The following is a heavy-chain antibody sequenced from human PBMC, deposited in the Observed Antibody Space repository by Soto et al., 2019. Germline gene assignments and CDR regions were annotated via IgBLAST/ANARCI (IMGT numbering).Heavy chain of an antibody. D-gene: IGHD3-10*01. Sequence: TSETLSLTCAVYGGSFSGYYWSWIRQPPGKGLEWIGEINHSGSTNYNPSLKSRVTISVDTSKNQFSLKLSSVTAADTAVYYCARGYYYGSGSYYNDLYYYYGMDVWGQGTTVTVSS. CDR1: GGSFSGYY. V-gene: IGHV4-34*01. CDR2: INHSGST. CDR3: ARGYYYGSGSYYNDLYYYYGMDV. J-gene: IGHJ6*02.